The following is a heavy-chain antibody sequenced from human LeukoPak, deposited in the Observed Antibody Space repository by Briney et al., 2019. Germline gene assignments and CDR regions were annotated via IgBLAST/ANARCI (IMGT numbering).Heavy chain of an antibody. Sequence: PGGSLRLSCVASGFSFSSYSMNWVRQAPGKGLDWVSYISSTSSTMYYTDSVKGRFIISRDNAKNSLYLQMNSLRAEDTAVYYCAREGICGSENYKGIDYWGQGTLVTVSS. CDR1: GFSFSSYS. CDR3: AREGICGSENYKGIDY. V-gene: IGHV3-48*01. D-gene: IGHD3-10*01. J-gene: IGHJ4*02. CDR2: ISSTSSTM.